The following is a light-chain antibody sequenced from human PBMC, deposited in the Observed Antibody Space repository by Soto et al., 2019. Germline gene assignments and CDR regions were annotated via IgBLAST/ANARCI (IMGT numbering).Light chain of an antibody. Sequence: IVLTHSQGTLSLSPWERATLSCRASQSVSSSYLAWYQQKPGQAPRLLIYGASSRATGIPDRFSGSGSGTDFTLTISRLEPEDFAVYYCQQYGSSRTFGQGTKVDIK. CDR1: QSVSSSY. J-gene: IGKJ1*01. V-gene: IGKV3-20*01. CDR3: QQYGSSRT. CDR2: GAS.